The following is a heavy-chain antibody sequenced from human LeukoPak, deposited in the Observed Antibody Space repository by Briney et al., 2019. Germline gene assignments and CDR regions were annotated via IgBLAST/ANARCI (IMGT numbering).Heavy chain of an antibody. Sequence: SETLSLTCTVSGGSISSGSYNWSWIRQPAGQGLEGVGRIYTSGSTNYNPSLKSPVTISVDTSKYQFSLKLSSVTAADTAVYYCARVSIAVAGTFDYWGQGTLVTVSS. CDR1: GGSISSGSYN. V-gene: IGHV4-61*02. J-gene: IGHJ4*02. CDR2: IYTSGST. CDR3: ARVSIAVAGTFDY. D-gene: IGHD6-19*01.